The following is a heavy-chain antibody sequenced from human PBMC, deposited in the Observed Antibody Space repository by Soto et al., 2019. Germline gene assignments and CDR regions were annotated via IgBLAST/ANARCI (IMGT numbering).Heavy chain of an antibody. CDR2: INHSGST. Sequence: PSETLSLTCAVYGGSFSGYYWSWIRQPPGKGLEWIGEINHSGSTNYNPSLKSRVTISVDTSKNQFSLKLSSVTAADTAVYYCATTYYDILTGRPNDYWGQGTLVTVSS. J-gene: IGHJ4*02. CDR3: ATTYYDILTGRPNDY. V-gene: IGHV4-34*01. D-gene: IGHD3-9*01. CDR1: GGSFSGYY.